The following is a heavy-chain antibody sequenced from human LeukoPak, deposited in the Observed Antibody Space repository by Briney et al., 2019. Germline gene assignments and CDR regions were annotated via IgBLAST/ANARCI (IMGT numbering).Heavy chain of an antibody. CDR1: GFTFTSYW. V-gene: IGHV3-7*05. J-gene: IGHJ5*02. Sequence: GGSLRLSCAVSGFTFTSYWMSWVRQAPGKGLEWVANIRQDGGEKYYVDSVKGRFSIPRDNAKKSLYLQMNSLRADDTAVYYCARENVDYDFWSGYPNWFDPWGQGTLVTVSS. CDR2: IRQDGGEK. D-gene: IGHD3-3*01. CDR3: ARENVDYDFWSGYPNWFDP.